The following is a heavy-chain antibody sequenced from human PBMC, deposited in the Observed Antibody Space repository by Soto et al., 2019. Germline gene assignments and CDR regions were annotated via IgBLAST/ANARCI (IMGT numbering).Heavy chain of an antibody. V-gene: IGHV3-72*01. J-gene: IGHJ4*02. CDR1: GFTFSDHY. CDR3: ARGGDFGVAPYYFDS. D-gene: IGHD3-3*01. CDR2: TRNKANSYTT. Sequence: GGSLRLSCAASGFTFSDHYMDWVRQAPGKGLEWVGRTRNKANSYTTEYAASVKGRFTISRDDSKNSLYLQMNSLKTEDTAFYYCARGGDFGVAPYYFDSWGQGTLVTVSS.